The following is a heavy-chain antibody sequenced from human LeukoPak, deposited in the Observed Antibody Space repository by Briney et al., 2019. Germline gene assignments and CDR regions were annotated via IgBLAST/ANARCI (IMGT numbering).Heavy chain of an antibody. CDR1: EYTFTTYW. CDR3: ASINHPLGLLY. Sequence: GESLKISCRGSEYTFTTYWIGWVRQMPGKGLGWMAIIYPGDSNIQYSPSFQGQVTISADRSISTAYLQWSSLRASDTAMYYCASINHPLGLLYWGQGTRVTVSS. J-gene: IGHJ4*02. CDR2: IYPGDSNI. V-gene: IGHV5-51*01. D-gene: IGHD7-27*01.